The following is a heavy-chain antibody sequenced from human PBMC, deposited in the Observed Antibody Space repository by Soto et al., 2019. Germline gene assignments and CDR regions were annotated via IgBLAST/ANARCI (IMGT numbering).Heavy chain of an antibody. D-gene: IGHD4-17*01. J-gene: IGHJ4*02. CDR2: IYYSGST. Sequence: SETLSLTCAISSGSMRSSTDYWAWIRQPPGKGLEWIGNIYYSGSTSYNPSLKSRVTISVDTSKNQFSLKLSSVTAADTAVYYCARHYGGAAHVDYWGQGTLVTVSS. V-gene: IGHV4-39*01. CDR1: SGSMRSSTDY. CDR3: ARHYGGAAHVDY.